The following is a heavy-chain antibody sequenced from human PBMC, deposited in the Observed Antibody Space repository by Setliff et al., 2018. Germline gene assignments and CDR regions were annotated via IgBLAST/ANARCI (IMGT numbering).Heavy chain of an antibody. V-gene: IGHV3-74*01. CDR3: ARVWFGNMDV. CDR1: GFTFNTYW. Sequence: GGSLRLSCAASGFTFNTYWMHWVRQAPGKGLVWFSHINSDGSGTSYADSVKGRFTISRDNAKNSLYLQMNSLRAEDTAVYYCARVWFGNMDVWGKGTTVTVSS. D-gene: IGHD3-10*01. J-gene: IGHJ6*03. CDR2: INSDGSGT.